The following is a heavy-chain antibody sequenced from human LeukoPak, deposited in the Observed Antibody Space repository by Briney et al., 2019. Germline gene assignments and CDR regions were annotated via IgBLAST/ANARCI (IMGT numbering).Heavy chain of an antibody. V-gene: IGHV3-74*01. J-gene: IGHJ4*02. CDR2: INSDGSAT. D-gene: IGHD3-16*02. CDR1: GFTFGSPW. CDR3: ARGTAGYHSSYFDY. Sequence: GKSLRLSCAASGFTFGSPWMHWVRQAPGKGLVWVSRINSDGSATAYADSVKGRFTISRDNAENTLYLQMNSLRAEDTAVYYCARGTAGYHSSYFDYWGQGTLVTVSS.